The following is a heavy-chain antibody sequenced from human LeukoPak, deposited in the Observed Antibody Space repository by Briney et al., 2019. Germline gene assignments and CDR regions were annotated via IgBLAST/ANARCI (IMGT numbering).Heavy chain of an antibody. J-gene: IGHJ4*02. D-gene: IGHD5-12*01. Sequence: PGGSLRLSCAASGFTFSSYSMSWVRQAPGKGLEWVSSISSNGNYKGYADSVKGRFTIARDSAKRSLSLQMNSLRAEDTAVYYCARKHLLENSGYGVWGQGTLVIVSS. V-gene: IGHV3-21*01. CDR3: ARKHLLENSGYGV. CDR2: ISSNGNYK. CDR1: GFTFSSYS.